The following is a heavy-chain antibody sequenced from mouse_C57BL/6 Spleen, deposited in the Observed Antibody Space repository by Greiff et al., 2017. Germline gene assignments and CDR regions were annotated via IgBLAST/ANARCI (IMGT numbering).Heavy chain of an antibody. Sequence: EVQLQQSGPELVKPGASVKISRKASGYTFTDYYMNWVKQSHGKSLEWIGDINPNNGGTSYNQKFKGKATLTVDKSSSTAYMELRSLTSEDSAVYYCARGDYTNPGWFAYWGQGTLVTVSA. J-gene: IGHJ3*01. D-gene: IGHD2-12*01. CDR1: GYTFTDYY. CDR3: ARGDYTNPGWFAY. CDR2: INPNNGGT. V-gene: IGHV1-26*01.